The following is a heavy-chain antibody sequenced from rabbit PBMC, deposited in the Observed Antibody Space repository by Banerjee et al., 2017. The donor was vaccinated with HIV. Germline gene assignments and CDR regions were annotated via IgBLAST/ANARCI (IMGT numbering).Heavy chain of an antibody. CDR1: GFTLSSSYY. V-gene: IGHV1S40*01. J-gene: IGHJ6*01. Sequence: QSLEESGGDLVKPGASLTLTCTASGFTLSSSYYMCWVRQAPGKGLEWIGCIYTGSGNTAYASWAKGRFTISKASSTTVTGQMASLTDADTATYFCARGSGYYILGYGMDLWGQGTLVTVS. D-gene: IGHD1-1*01. CDR3: ARGSGYYILGYGMDL. CDR2: IYTGSGNT.